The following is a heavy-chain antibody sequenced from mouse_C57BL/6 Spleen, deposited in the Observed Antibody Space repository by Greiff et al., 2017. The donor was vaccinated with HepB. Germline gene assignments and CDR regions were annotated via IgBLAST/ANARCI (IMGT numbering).Heavy chain of an antibody. CDR3: AREGNDLGIYAMDY. CDR1: GYTFTSYW. CDR2: IDPSDSYT. J-gene: IGHJ4*01. Sequence: QVQLQQPGAELVRPGTSVKLSCKASGYTFTSYWMHWVKQRPGQGLEWIGVIDPSDSYTNYNQKFKGKATLTVDTSSSTAYMQLSSLTSEDSAVYYGAREGNDLGIYAMDYWGQGTSVTVSS. V-gene: IGHV1-59*01. D-gene: IGHD2-4*01.